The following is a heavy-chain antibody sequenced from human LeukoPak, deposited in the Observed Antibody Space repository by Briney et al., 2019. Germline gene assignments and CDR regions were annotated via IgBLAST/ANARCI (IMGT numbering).Heavy chain of an antibody. J-gene: IGHJ5*02. V-gene: IGHV1-46*01. Sequence: SVKVSCKASGYTFTSYYMHWVRQAPGQGLEWMGIINPSGGSTSYAQKFQGRVTMTRDMSTSTVYMELSSLRSEDTAVYYCARPGTQQFGDNWFDPWGQGTLVTVSS. D-gene: IGHD1-14*01. CDR1: GYTFTSYY. CDR3: ARPGTQQFGDNWFDP. CDR2: INPSGGST.